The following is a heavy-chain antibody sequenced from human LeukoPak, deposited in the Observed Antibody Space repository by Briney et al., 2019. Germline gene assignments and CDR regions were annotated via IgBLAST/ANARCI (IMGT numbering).Heavy chain of an antibody. CDR2: ISSSSNNI. J-gene: IGHJ4*02. V-gene: IGHV3-21*01. D-gene: IGHD2-2*01. CDR3: ARGYQRPDY. Sequence: GGSLRLSCAASGFTFSTYTMNWVRQAPGKGLEWVSSISSSSNNINYADSVKGRFTISRDNAMNSVHLQMNSLRVEDTAVYYCARGYQRPDYWGQGTLITVSS. CDR1: GFTFSTYT.